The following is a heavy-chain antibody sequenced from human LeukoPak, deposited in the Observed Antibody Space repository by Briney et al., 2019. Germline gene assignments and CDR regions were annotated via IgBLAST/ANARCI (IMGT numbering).Heavy chain of an antibody. CDR2: ISYDGSNK. D-gene: IGHD1-26*01. CDR1: GFTFSSYG. CDR3: AKDRYYGKSAIDY. J-gene: IGHJ4*02. Sequence: GRSLRLSCAAPGFTFSSYGMHWVRQAPGKGLEWVAVISYDGSNKYYADSVKGRFTISRDNSKNTLYLQMNSLRAEDTAVYYCAKDRYYGKSAIDYWGQGTLVTVSS. V-gene: IGHV3-30*18.